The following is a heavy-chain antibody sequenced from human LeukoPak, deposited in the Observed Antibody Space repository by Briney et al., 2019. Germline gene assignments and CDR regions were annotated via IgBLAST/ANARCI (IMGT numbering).Heavy chain of an antibody. CDR2: INHSGST. V-gene: IGHV4-34*01. D-gene: IGHD2-15*01. Sequence: SETLSLTCAVYGGSFSGYYWSWIRQPPGKGLEWIGEINHSGSTNYNPSLTSRVTISVDTSKNQFSLKLSSVTAADTAVYYCARVGGYIGYWGQGTLVTVSS. J-gene: IGHJ4*02. CDR1: GGSFSGYY. CDR3: ARVGGYIGY.